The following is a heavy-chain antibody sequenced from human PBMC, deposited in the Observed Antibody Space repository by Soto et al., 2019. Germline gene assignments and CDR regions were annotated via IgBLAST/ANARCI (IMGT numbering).Heavy chain of an antibody. CDR2: ISYDGSNK. D-gene: IGHD3-3*01. CDR3: AKSLPRSSSYDFWSGYFHGMDV. Sequence: GGSLRLSCAASGFTFSSYGMHWVRQAPGKGLEWVAVISYDGSNKYYADSVKGRFTISRDNSKNTLYLQMNSLRAEDTAVYYCAKSLPRSSSYDFWSGYFHGMDVWGQGTTVTVSS. CDR1: GFTFSSYG. J-gene: IGHJ6*02. V-gene: IGHV3-30*18.